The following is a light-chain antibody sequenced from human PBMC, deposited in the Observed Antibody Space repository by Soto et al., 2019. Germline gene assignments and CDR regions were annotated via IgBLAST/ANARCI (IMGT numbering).Light chain of an antibody. J-gene: IGKJ4*01. CDR1: QSVSSY. Sequence: EIVLTQSPATLSLSPGERATLSCRASQSVSSYLAWYQQKPGQAPRLLIYDASNRATGIPARFSGSESGTDFTLTISSLESEDFAVYWCQQRSRALTFGGGTKVDIK. V-gene: IGKV3-11*01. CDR3: QQRSRALT. CDR2: DAS.